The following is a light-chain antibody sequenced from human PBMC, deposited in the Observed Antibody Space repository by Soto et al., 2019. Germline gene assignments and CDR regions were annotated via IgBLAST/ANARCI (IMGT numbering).Light chain of an antibody. J-gene: IGKJ1*01. V-gene: IGKV3-15*01. CDR3: QQYNNWPLTWT. Sequence: EILMTQSPSTLSVSPGERATLSCRAGQSVSSNLAWYQQKPGQAPRLLIYGASTRATGIPARLSVSGSGTEFTLTINSLQSEDFAVYYCQQYNNWPLTWTFGQGTKVDIK. CDR2: GAS. CDR1: QSVSSN.